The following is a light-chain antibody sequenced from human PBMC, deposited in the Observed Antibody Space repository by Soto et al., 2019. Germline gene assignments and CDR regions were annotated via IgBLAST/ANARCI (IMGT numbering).Light chain of an antibody. Sequence: DIQMTQSPSSLSASVGDRVTITCRASQSISSYLNWYQQKPGKAPKLLIYAASSLQSGVPSRFSGSGSGTDFTLTISSLQPEDFATYYCQQSYSFTFGSGTKVDIK. CDR1: QSISSY. J-gene: IGKJ3*01. CDR2: AAS. V-gene: IGKV1-39*01. CDR3: QQSYSFT.